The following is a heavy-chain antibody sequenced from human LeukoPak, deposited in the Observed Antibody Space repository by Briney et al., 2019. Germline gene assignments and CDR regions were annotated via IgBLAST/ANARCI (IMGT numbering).Heavy chain of an antibody. CDR1: GGSISSGGYY. D-gene: IGHD3-22*01. V-gene: IGHV4-31*03. CDR2: IYYSGST. J-gene: IGHJ4*02. Sequence: PSETLSLTCTVSGGSISSGGYYWSWIRQHPGKGLEWIGYIYYSGSTYYDPSLKSRVTISVDTSKNQFSLKLSSVTAADTAVYYCARVVKNYYDSSGYPDYWGQGTLVTVPS. CDR3: ARVVKNYYDSSGYPDY.